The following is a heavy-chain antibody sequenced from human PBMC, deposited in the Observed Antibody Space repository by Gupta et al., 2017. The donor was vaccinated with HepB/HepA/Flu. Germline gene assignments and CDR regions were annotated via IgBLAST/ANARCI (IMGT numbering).Heavy chain of an antibody. CDR3: ASAGVSPSKEIDY. J-gene: IGHJ4*02. CDR2: VYYKGNT. Sequence: QVQLQESGPGLVKPSETLSLTCTVSGGAVGSTTHFWSWIRQPPGMGLEWIGHVYYKGNTNYNPSIRSRVTISVDTSKNQSPLKVTFVTAEDTSIYYCASAGVSPSKEIDYWGQGTLVTVSS. D-gene: IGHD2-8*01. V-gene: IGHV4-61*01. CDR1: GGAVGSTTHF.